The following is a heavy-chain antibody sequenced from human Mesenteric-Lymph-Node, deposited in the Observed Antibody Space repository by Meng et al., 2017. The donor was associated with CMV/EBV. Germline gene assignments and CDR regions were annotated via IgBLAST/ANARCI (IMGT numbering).Heavy chain of an antibody. D-gene: IGHD3-9*01. V-gene: IGHV1-3*01. CDR2: INAGNGNT. CDR1: GYIFTNNA. Sequence: CKASGYIFTNNAIHWVRQAPGQRLEWMGWINAGNGNTEYSQKFQGRVTITRDTSASTGYMELSSLRSEDTAVYYCARGDILVGYCIDYWGQGALVTVSS. J-gene: IGHJ4*02. CDR3: ARGDILVGYCIDY.